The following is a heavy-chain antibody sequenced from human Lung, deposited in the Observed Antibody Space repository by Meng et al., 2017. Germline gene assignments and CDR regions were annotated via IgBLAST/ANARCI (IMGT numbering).Heavy chain of an antibody. Sequence: QRQLQESGPRLVQLSGTLSLPCAVSGDSITRTQWWSWLRQTPGKGLEWIGEISHSGSTVYRPSLQGRVSISLDKSNNEFSLKLTAVTAADTAVYYCARETLRELGLFHYWGQGILVTVSS. D-gene: IGHD1-7*01. V-gene: IGHV4-4*02. CDR1: GDSITRTQW. J-gene: IGHJ4*02. CDR3: ARETLRELGLFHY. CDR2: ISHSGST.